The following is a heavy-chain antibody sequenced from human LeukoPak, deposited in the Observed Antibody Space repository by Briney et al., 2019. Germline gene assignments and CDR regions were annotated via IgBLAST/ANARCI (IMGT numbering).Heavy chain of an antibody. D-gene: IGHD4-17*01. Sequence: GGSLRLSCAASGFTFSSYAMSWVRQAPGKGLEWVSAISGGGGGTYYADSVKGRFTISRDNAKNSLYLQMNSLRAEDTAVYYCAREMTTVTLDAFDIWGQGTMVTVSS. CDR2: ISGGGGGT. V-gene: IGHV3-23*01. CDR3: AREMTTVTLDAFDI. CDR1: GFTFSSYA. J-gene: IGHJ3*02.